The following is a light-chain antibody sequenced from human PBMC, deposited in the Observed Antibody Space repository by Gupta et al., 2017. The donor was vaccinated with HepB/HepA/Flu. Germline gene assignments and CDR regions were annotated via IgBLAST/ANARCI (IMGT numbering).Light chain of an antibody. CDR1: SSKIGNNY. Sequence: QSVLTQRPSVSAALGQKVTISCSGSSSKIGNNYVSWYQQLPGSAPKLLIYEDNKRPSGSPDRFSGSKSGTSATLGITVLQTGDEADYYCGTWDSSLSAAVFGGGTELTVL. CDR3: GTWDSSLSAAV. J-gene: IGLJ3*02. V-gene: IGLV1-51*02. CDR2: EDN.